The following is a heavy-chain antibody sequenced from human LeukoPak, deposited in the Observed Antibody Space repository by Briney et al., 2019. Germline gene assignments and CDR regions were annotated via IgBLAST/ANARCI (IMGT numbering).Heavy chain of an antibody. Sequence: SETLSLTCTVSGGSISSYYWSWIRQPAGQGLERIWRIYTSGSTNYNPYLKSRVTMSVDTAKNQISLTLSSVTAADTAVYYSARDRFDYYGSGSYYRRGGVYYFDYWGQGTLVTVSS. CDR1: GGSISSYY. V-gene: IGHV4-4*07. CDR3: ARDRFDYYGSGSYYRRGGVYYFDY. J-gene: IGHJ4*02. D-gene: IGHD3-10*01. CDR2: IYTSGST.